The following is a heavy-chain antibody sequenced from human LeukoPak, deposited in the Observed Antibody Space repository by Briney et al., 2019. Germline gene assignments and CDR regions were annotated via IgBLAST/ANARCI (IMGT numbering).Heavy chain of an antibody. V-gene: IGHV4-34*01. CDR3: ARGPRITGTTSFDY. Sequence: PSETLSLTCAVYGGSFSGDYWSWIRQPPGKGLEWIGEINHSGSTNYNPSLKSRVTISVDTSKNQFSLKLSSVTAADTAVYYCARGPRITGTTSFDYWGQGTLVTVSS. D-gene: IGHD1-7*01. CDR1: GGSFSGDY. J-gene: IGHJ4*02. CDR2: INHSGST.